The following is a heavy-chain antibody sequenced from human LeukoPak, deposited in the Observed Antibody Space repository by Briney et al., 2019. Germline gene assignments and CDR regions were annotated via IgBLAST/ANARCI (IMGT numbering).Heavy chain of an antibody. CDR3: AREGLYSSSWPPNYYYYGMDV. J-gene: IGHJ6*02. CDR2: IWYDGSNK. Sequence: PGRSLRLSCAASGFTFSSYGMHWVRQAPSKGLEWVAVIWYDGSNKYYADSVKGRFTISRDNSKNTLYLQMNSLRAEDTAVYYCAREGLYSSSWPPNYYYYGMDVWGQGTTVTVSS. V-gene: IGHV3-33*01. D-gene: IGHD6-13*01. CDR1: GFTFSSYG.